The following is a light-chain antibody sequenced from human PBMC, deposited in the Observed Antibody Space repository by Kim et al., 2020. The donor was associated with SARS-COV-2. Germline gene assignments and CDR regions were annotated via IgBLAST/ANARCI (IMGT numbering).Light chain of an antibody. CDR3: QQSYSTPMYT. V-gene: IGKV1-39*01. J-gene: IGKJ2*01. CDR2: AAS. Sequence: DIQMTQSPSSLSASVGDRVTITCRASQSISSYLNWYQQKPGKAPKLLIYAASSLQSGVPSRFSGSGSGTDFTLTISSLQPEAFATYYCQQSYSTPMYTFGQGTKLEI. CDR1: QSISSY.